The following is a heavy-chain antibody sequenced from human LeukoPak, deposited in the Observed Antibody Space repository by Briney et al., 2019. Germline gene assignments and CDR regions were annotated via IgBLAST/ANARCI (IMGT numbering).Heavy chain of an antibody. CDR3: ARSTRSSGDFDY. CDR2: IYYSGTT. CDR1: GGSIRSSTHN. Sequence: SETLSLTCTGSGGSIRSSTHNWDWIRQPPGEGLEWIGNIYYSGTTYYNPSLQSRVTISVDTSKNQFSLNLNSVTAADTAVYYCARSTRSSGDFDYWGQGILVIVSS. D-gene: IGHD6-6*01. V-gene: IGHV4-39*01. J-gene: IGHJ4*02.